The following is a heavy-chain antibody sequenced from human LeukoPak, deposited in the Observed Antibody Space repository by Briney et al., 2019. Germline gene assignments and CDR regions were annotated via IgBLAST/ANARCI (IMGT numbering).Heavy chain of an antibody. V-gene: IGHV3-7*04. CDR1: GFTFTTYW. CDR2: IKQDGTER. Sequence: PGESLRLSCAASGFTFTTYWMSWVRQAPGKGLEWVANIKQDGTERYYVDSVKGRFTISRDNAKNSLYLQMNSLRAEDTAVYYCARGSFLITFGGLIVWGQGTLVTVSS. D-gene: IGHD3-16*02. J-gene: IGHJ4*02. CDR3: ARGSFLITFGGLIV.